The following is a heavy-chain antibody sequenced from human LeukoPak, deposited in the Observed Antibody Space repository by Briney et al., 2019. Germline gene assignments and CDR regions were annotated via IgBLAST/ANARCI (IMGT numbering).Heavy chain of an antibody. J-gene: IGHJ4*02. D-gene: IGHD2-15*01. CDR3: AKAGPYCSGGSCYSGRYFDY. CDR2: ISGSGGST. Sequence: GGSLRLSCAASGFTFSSYAMSWVRQAPGKGLEWVSAISGSGGSTYYADSVKGRFTISRDNSKNTLYLQMNSLGAEDTAVYYCAKAGPYCSGGSCYSGRYFDYWGQGTLVAVSS. V-gene: IGHV3-23*01. CDR1: GFTFSSYA.